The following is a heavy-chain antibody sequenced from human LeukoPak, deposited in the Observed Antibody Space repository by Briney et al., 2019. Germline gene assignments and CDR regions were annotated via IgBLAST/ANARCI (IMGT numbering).Heavy chain of an antibody. Sequence: PSETLSLTCTISGGSITGYYLSWIRQPPGKGLEWIGYIYYTGNTDYNPSLKSRVTMSVDTSKNQFSLKLSSVTAADTAVYYCARGVTTYFYYMDVWGKGTTVTISS. J-gene: IGHJ6*03. CDR3: ARGVTTYFYYMDV. V-gene: IGHV4-59*12. CDR1: GGSITGYY. D-gene: IGHD4-17*01. CDR2: IYYTGNT.